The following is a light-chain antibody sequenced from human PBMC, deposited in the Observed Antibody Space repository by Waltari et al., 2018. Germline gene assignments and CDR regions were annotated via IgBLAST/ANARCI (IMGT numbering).Light chain of an antibody. V-gene: IGKV1-5*03. CDR1: QSISSW. Sequence: DIQMTQSPSTLSASVGDRVTITCRASQSISSWLAWYQQKPGKAPKLMIYKASNLESGVPSRFRGSGSGTEFTLTISSLQPDDFATYYCKQYNNDPWTFGQGTKVEIK. CDR3: KQYNNDPWT. CDR2: KAS. J-gene: IGKJ1*01.